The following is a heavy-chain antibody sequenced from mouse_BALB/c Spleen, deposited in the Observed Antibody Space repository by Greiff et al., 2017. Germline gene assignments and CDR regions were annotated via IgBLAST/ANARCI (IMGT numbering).Heavy chain of an antibody. CDR1: GYSITSDYA. J-gene: IGHJ1*01. CDR2: ISYSGST. CDR3: ARTDYGSSYEYFDV. Sequence: EVHLVESGPGLVKPSQSLSLTCTVTGYSITSDYAWNWIRQFPGNKLEWMGYISYSGSTSYNPSLKSRISITRDTSKNQFFLQLNSVTTEDTATYYCARTDYGSSYEYFDVWGAGTTVTVSS. D-gene: IGHD1-1*01. V-gene: IGHV3-2*02.